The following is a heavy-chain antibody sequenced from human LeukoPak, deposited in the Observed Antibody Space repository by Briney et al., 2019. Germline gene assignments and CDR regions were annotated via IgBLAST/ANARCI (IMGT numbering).Heavy chain of an antibody. J-gene: IGHJ6*02. D-gene: IGHD4-17*01. CDR3: AKTYDYGDYVRLPGHYSSYSGTGV. Sequence: GGSLRLSCAASGFTFSSYAMHWVRQAPGKGLEWVAVISYDGSNKYYADSVKGRFTISRDNSKNTLYLQMNSLRAEDTAVYYCAKTYDYGDYVRLPGHYSSYSGTGVWGQGTTVTASS. V-gene: IGHV3-30-3*02. CDR2: ISYDGSNK. CDR1: GFTFSSYA.